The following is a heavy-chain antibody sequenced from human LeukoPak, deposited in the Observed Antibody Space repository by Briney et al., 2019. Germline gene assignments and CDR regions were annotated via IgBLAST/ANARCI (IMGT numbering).Heavy chain of an antibody. Sequence: PGGSLRLSCAASGFTFSNAWMSWVRQAPGKGLEWLSAIVGSGSITYYADSVKGRFTISRDNSKNTLYLQMNSLRAEDTAVYYCAKYNSGSGKALDYSGQGTLVTVSS. J-gene: IGHJ4*02. CDR2: IVGSGSIT. CDR3: AKYNSGSGKALDY. V-gene: IGHV3-23*01. D-gene: IGHD3-10*01. CDR1: GFTFSNAW.